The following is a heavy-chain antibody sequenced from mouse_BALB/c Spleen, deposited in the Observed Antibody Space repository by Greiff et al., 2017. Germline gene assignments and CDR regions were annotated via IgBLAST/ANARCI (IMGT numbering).Heavy chain of an antibody. V-gene: IGHV5-6-4*01. CDR3: ARLYDYDGWFAY. CDR2: ISSGGSYT. D-gene: IGHD2-4*01. CDR1: GFTFSSYT. Sequence: EGMLVESGGGLVKPGGSLKLSCAASGFTFSSYTMSWVRQTPEKRLEWVATISSGGSYTYYPDSVKGRFTISRDNAKNTLYLQMSSLKSEDTAMYYCARLYDYDGWFAYWGQGTLVTVSA. J-gene: IGHJ3*01.